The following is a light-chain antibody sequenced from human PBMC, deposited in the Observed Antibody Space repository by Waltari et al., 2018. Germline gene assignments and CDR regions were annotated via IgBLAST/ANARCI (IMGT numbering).Light chain of an antibody. Sequence: EIVLTQSPATLSLSPGERATLSCSASQSVDMYLAWYQQSPCQAPRLLIYDTSNRATDIPARFSGSGSGTDFSLTISSLEPEDFAVYYCQQRRNWPLTFGGGTKVEIK. CDR3: QQRRNWPLT. CDR1: QSVDMY. J-gene: IGKJ4*01. CDR2: DTS. V-gene: IGKV3-11*01.